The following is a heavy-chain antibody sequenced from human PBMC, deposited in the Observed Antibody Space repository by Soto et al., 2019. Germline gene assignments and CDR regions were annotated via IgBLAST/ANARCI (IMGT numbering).Heavy chain of an antibody. CDR2: IFYSGST. CDR3: ARRYSSGIDF. CDR1: GGSISSYY. Sequence: PSETLSLTCTVSGGSISSYYWIWIRQPPGKGLEWIGYIFYSGSTNYNPSLKSRVTISVDTSKNQFSLKLSSVTAADTAVYYCARRYSSGIDFWGQGTLVTVSS. D-gene: IGHD6-19*01. J-gene: IGHJ4*02. V-gene: IGHV4-59*08.